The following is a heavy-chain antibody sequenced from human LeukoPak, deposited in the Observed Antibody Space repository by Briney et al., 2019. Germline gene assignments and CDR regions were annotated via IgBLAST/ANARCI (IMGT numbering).Heavy chain of an antibody. Sequence: GGSLTLSCAASGFTFSSYAMHWVRQAPGKGLEWVALISYDGSNKYYADSVKGRFTISRDNSKNTLYLQMNSLRAEDTAVYYCARARWYPLPDYWGQGTLVTVSS. CDR3: ARARWYPLPDY. CDR1: GFTFSSYA. CDR2: ISYDGSNK. J-gene: IGHJ4*02. D-gene: IGHD6-13*01. V-gene: IGHV3-30-3*01.